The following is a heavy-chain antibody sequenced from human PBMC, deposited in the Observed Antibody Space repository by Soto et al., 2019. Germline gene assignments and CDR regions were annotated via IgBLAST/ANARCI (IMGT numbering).Heavy chain of an antibody. CDR2: IDHSWIT. V-gene: IGHV4-30-2*01. CDR3: AREAGKGWFDP. CDR1: GVSISSGGYS. J-gene: IGHJ5*02. Sequence: TLCRSCAVSGVSISSGGYSWSWIRQPPGKGLEWIGYIDHSWITYYNPSLKSRVTISVDRSKNQFSLKLSSVTAADTAVYYCAREAGKGWFDPWGQGTLVTVYS. D-gene: IGHD3-10*01.